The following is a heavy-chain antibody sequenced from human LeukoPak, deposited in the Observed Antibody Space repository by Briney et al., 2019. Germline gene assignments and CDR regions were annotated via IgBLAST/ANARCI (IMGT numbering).Heavy chain of an antibody. CDR2: ISVSGNT. J-gene: IGHJ4*02. V-gene: IGHV3-23*01. D-gene: IGHD2-21*01. CDR3: AKAPVTTCSGAYCYPFDY. Sequence: GGSLRLPCAASGFTLSSYAMSWVRQAPGKGLEWVSAISVSGNTYHADSVKGRFTISRDSSKNTLYLQMNRLRAEDAAVYYCAKAPVTTCSGAYCYPFDYWGQGTLVTVSS. CDR1: GFTLSSYA.